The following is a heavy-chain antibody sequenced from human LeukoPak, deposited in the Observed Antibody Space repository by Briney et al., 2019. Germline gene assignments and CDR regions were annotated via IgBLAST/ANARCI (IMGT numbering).Heavy chain of an antibody. J-gene: IGHJ5*02. Sequence: HPGRSPRLSCAASGFTFSSYGMHWVRQAPGKGLEWVAVISYDGSNKYYADSVKGRFTISRDNSKNTLYLQMNSLRAEDTAVYYCAKDDGPSSSWYRSWFDPWGQGTLVTVSS. CDR1: GFTFSSYG. CDR2: ISYDGSNK. CDR3: AKDDGPSSSWYRSWFDP. D-gene: IGHD6-13*01. V-gene: IGHV3-30*18.